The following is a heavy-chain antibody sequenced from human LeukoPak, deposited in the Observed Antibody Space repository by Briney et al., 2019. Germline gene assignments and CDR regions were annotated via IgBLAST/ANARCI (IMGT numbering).Heavy chain of an antibody. CDR2: IPYDGSNK. J-gene: IGHJ5*01. CDR1: GFTFSSYG. Sequence: GGSLRLSCAASGFTFSSYGMHWVRQAPGKGLEWVAVIPYDGSNKYYTDSVKGRFTISRDNSKNTLYLQMNSLRAEDMAVYYCAKNRVPTAITPDSWGQGTLVTVSS. D-gene: IGHD2-2*02. V-gene: IGHV3-30*18. CDR3: AKNRVPTAITPDS.